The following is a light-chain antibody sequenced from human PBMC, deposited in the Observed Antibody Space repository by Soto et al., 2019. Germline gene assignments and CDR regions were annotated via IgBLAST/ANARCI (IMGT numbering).Light chain of an antibody. V-gene: IGKV3-11*01. Sequence: EIVLTQSPATLSLSPGERATLSCRASQTVYNSLAWFQQKPGQAPRLLIYDASNRATGIPDRFSGSGSGTDFTLTISSLEPEDFAVYYCQQRTNWPPGITFGPGTRLDIK. CDR1: QTVYNS. CDR3: QQRTNWPPGIT. CDR2: DAS. J-gene: IGKJ5*01.